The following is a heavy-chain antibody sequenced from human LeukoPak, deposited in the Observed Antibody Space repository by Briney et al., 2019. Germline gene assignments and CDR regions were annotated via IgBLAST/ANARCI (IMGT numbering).Heavy chain of an antibody. D-gene: IGHD6-6*01. CDR1: GYTFTGYY. Sequence: ASVKVSCNASGYTFTGYYMHWVRQAPGQGLEWMGWINPNSGGTNYAQKFQGRVTMTRDTSISTAYMELSRLRSDDTAVYYCAREGVDGIAARDAFGIWGQGTMVTVSS. CDR2: INPNSGGT. J-gene: IGHJ3*02. CDR3: AREGVDGIAARDAFGI. V-gene: IGHV1-2*02.